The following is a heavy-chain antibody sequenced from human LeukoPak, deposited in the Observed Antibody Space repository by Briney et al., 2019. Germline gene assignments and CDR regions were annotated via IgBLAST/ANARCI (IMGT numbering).Heavy chain of an antibody. Sequence: GGSLRLSCAASGFTVSSNYMSWVRQAPGKGLEWVSDIYSGGSTYYADSVKGRFTISRDNSKNTLYLQMNSLRAEDTAVYYCARDGGYSSGRGAFDIWGQGTMVTVSS. CDR2: IYSGGST. J-gene: IGHJ3*02. V-gene: IGHV3-53*01. D-gene: IGHD6-19*01. CDR1: GFTVSSNY. CDR3: ARDGGYSSGRGAFDI.